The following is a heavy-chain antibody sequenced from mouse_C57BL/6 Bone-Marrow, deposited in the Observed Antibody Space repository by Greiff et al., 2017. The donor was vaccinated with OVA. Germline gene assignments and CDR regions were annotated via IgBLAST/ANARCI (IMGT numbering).Heavy chain of an antibody. V-gene: IGHV14-2*01. Sequence: VQLQQSGAELVKPGASVKLSCTASGFTITDYYMHWVKQRPEQGLEWIGRIDPEDGETKYAQKFKGKATITADTSSTTAYLQLSSLTSEDTAVDYCASAYYYVRSHWYLDVWGTGTTVTVSS. D-gene: IGHD1-1*01. CDR2: IDPEDGET. J-gene: IGHJ1*03. CDR1: GFTITDYY. CDR3: ASAYYYVRSHWYLDV.